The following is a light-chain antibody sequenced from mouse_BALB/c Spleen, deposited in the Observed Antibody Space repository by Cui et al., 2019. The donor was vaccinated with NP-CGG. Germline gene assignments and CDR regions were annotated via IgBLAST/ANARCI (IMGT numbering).Light chain of an antibody. J-gene: IGLJ1*01. CDR3: ALWYSNHWV. CDR2: GTN. CDR1: TGAVTTSNY. Sequence: QAVVTTASALTTSPGETVTITCRSSTGAVTTSNYANWVQEKPDHLFTGLIGGTNNRAPGVPARFSGSLIGDKAALTITGAQTEDEAIYFCALWYSNHWVFGGGTKLTVL. V-gene: IGLV1*01.